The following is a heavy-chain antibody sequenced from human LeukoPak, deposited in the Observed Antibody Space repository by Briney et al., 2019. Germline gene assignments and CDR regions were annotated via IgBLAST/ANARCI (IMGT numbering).Heavy chain of an antibody. CDR1: GFTFSNAW. V-gene: IGHV3-15*01. Sequence: GGSLRLSCAASGFTFSNAWMSWVRQAPGKGLEWVGRIKSKTDGGTTDYAAPVKGRFTISRDDTKNTLYLQMNSLKTEDTAVYYCTTRDGYNLFDYWGQGTLVTVSS. J-gene: IGHJ4*02. D-gene: IGHD5-24*01. CDR2: IKSKTDGGTT. CDR3: TTRDGYNLFDY.